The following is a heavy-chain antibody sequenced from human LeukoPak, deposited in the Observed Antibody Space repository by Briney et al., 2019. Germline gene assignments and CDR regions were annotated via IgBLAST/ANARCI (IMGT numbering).Heavy chain of an antibody. CDR2: IIPILGIA. D-gene: IGHD3-22*01. CDR3: ARAADYYDSSRAYYFDY. J-gene: IGHJ4*02. V-gene: IGHV1-69*04. Sequence: SVKVSCKASGGTFSSYAISWVRQAPGQGLEWMGRIIPILGIANYAQKFQGRVTITADKSTSTAYMELNSLRSEDTAVYYCARAADYYDSSRAYYFDYWGQGTLVTVSS. CDR1: GGTFSSYA.